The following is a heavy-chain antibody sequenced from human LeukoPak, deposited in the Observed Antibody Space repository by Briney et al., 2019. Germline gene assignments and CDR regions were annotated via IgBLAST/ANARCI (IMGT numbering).Heavy chain of an antibody. CDR3: ARSGPYYYGSGSYYPDY. J-gene: IGHJ4*02. CDR2: IYTSGST. Sequence: PSETLSLTCTASGGSISSYYWSWIRQPAGKGLEWIGRIYTSGSTNYNPYLKSRVTMSVDTSKNQFSLKRSSVTAADTAVYYCARSGPYYYGSGSYYPDYWGQGTLVTVSS. D-gene: IGHD3-10*01. V-gene: IGHV4-4*07. CDR1: GGSISSYY.